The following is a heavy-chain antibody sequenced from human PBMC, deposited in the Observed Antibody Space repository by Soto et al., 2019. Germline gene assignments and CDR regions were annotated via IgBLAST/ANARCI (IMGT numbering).Heavy chain of an antibody. CDR1: GFTFSGSA. V-gene: IGHV3-73*01. CDR3: TRLEPYYYDSSGSLFDP. J-gene: IGHJ5*02. Sequence: GGSLRLSCAASGFTFSGSAMHWVSQASGRGLEWVGRIRSKANSYATAYAASVKGRITISRDDSKNTAYLQMNSLKTEDTAVYYCTRLEPYYYDSSGSLFDPWGQGTLVTVSS. CDR2: IRSKANSYAT. D-gene: IGHD3-22*01.